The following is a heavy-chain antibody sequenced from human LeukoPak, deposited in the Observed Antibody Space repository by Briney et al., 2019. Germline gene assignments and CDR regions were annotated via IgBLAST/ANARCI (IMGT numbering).Heavy chain of an antibody. CDR3: ARVIVGTTTRLDYFDY. V-gene: IGHV3-66*01. CDR1: GFTVGDNY. CDR2: IYSGGNT. D-gene: IGHD1-26*01. Sequence: PGGSLRLSCAASGFTVGDNYMSWVRQAPGKGLEWVSIIYSGGNTYYADSVKGRFTVSRDNSKNTLYLQMNSLRAEDTAVYYCARVIVGTTTRLDYFDYWGQGTLVTVSS. J-gene: IGHJ4*02.